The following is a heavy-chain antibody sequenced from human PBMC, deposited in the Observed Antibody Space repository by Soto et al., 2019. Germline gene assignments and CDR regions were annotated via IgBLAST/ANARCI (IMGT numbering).Heavy chain of an antibody. D-gene: IGHD4-4*01. CDR3: ARENFSDYLNWFDP. Sequence: EVQLVESGGGLVQPGGSLRLSCAASGFTFSSYSMNWVRQAPGKGLEWVSYISSSSSTIYYADSVKGRFTISRDNAKNSLYLQMNSLRHEDTAVYYCARENFSDYLNWFDPWGQGTLVTVSS. J-gene: IGHJ5*02. CDR1: GFTFSSYS. V-gene: IGHV3-48*02. CDR2: ISSSSSTI.